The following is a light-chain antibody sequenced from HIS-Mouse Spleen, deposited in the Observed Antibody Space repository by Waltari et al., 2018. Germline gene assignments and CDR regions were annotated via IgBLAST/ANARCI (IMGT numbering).Light chain of an antibody. CDR3: CSYAGSYTFVV. J-gene: IGLJ2*01. V-gene: IGLV2-11*01. CDR1: SSDVGGYNY. Sequence: SLSASVGDRVTISCTGTSSDVGGYNYVSWYQQHPGKAPKLMIYDVSKRPSGVPDRFSGSKSGNTASLTISGLQAEDEADYYCCSYAGSYTFVVFGGGTKLTVL. CDR2: DVS.